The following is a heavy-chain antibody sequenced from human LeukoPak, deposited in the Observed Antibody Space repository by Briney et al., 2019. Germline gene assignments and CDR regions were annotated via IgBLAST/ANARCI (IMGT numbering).Heavy chain of an antibody. CDR1: GYTFTSYA. D-gene: IGHD3-10*01. J-gene: IGHJ4*02. Sequence: ASVKVSCKASGYTFTSYAMHWVRQAPGQRLEWMGWINAGNGNTKYSQEFQGRVTITRDTSASTAYMELSSLRSEDTAVYYCATTRGLITYYFDYWGQGTLVTVSS. V-gene: IGHV1-3*03. CDR3: ATTRGLITYYFDY. CDR2: INAGNGNT.